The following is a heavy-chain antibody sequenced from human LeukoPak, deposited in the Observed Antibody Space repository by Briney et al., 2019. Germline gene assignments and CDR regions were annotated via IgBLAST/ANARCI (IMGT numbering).Heavy chain of an antibody. Sequence: PSETLSLTCTVSGGSISSYYWSWIRQPPGKGLEWIGYIYYSGSTNYNPSLKSRVTISVDTSKNQFSLKLSSVTAADTAVYYCARDVARTNWFDPWGQGTLVTVSS. J-gene: IGHJ5*02. CDR3: ARDVARTNWFDP. CDR2: IYYSGST. V-gene: IGHV4-59*01. CDR1: GGSISSYY.